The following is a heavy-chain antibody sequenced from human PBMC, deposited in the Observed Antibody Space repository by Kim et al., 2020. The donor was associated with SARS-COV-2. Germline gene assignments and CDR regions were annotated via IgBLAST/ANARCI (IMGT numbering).Heavy chain of an antibody. J-gene: IGHJ6*02. Sequence: SVKDRFTISRDNSKNTLYLQMNSLRAEDTAVYYCAKILRGYDSHYGMGVWGQGTTVTVSS. V-gene: IGHV3-33*06. D-gene: IGHD5-12*01. CDR3: AKILRGYDSHYGMGV.